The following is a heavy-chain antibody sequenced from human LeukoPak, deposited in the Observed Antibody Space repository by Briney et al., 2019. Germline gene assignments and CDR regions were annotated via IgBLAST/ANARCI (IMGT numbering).Heavy chain of an antibody. Sequence: PGGSLRLSCAASGFTFSSYSMNWVRQAPGKGLEWVSYISSSSSTIYYADSVKGRFTISRDNAKNSLYLQMNSLRAEDTAVYYCARTHSSSWYPLLLNWFDPWGQGTLVTVSS. D-gene: IGHD6-13*01. CDR1: GFTFSSYS. CDR3: ARTHSSSWYPLLLNWFDP. CDR2: ISSSSSTI. J-gene: IGHJ5*02. V-gene: IGHV3-48*01.